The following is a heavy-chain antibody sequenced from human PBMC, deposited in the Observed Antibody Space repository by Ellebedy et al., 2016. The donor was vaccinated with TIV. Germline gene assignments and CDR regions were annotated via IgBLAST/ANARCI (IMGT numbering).Heavy chain of an antibody. V-gene: IGHV4-31*03. Sequence: MPSETLSLTCTVSGCSISTGAYYWSSIRQHPGKGLEWIGYIHYTGITYYNPSLRSRVIISVDKSKNQFSLKLNSVTAADTAVYYCARVGLGYYDTANFDYWGQGTLVTVSS. D-gene: IGHD3-22*01. J-gene: IGHJ4*02. CDR2: IHYTGIT. CDR1: GCSISTGAYY. CDR3: ARVGLGYYDTANFDY.